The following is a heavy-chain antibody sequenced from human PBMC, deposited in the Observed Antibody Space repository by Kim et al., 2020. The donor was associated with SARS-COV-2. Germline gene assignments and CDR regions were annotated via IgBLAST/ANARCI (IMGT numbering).Heavy chain of an antibody. D-gene: IGHD2-15*01. V-gene: IGHV4-38-2*02. CDR1: GYSISSGYY. CDR2: IYHSGST. CDR3: AREPCSGGRCYSFPFDY. Sequence: SETLSLTCTVSGYSISSGYYWGWIRQPPGKGLEWIGSIYHSGSTYYNPSLKSRFTISVDTSKNQFSLKLSSVTAADTAVYYCAREPCSGGRCYSFPFDY. J-gene: IGHJ4*01.